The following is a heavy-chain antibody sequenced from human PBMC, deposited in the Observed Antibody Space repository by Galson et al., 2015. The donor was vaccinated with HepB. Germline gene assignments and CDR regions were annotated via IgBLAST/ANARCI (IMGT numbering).Heavy chain of an antibody. V-gene: IGHV3-30*03. CDR2: ISYDGSDE. J-gene: IGHJ5*02. Sequence: SLRLSCAASGFTLSRHGMHWVRQTPGKGLEWVSVISYDGSDENYGDSVKGRFTISRDNSINTLYLQMNSLRPEDTSVYYCARDWGLSWKHGIDLWGQGTLVTVSS. CDR3: ARDWGLSWKHGIDL. D-gene: IGHD3-16*01. CDR1: GFTLSRHG.